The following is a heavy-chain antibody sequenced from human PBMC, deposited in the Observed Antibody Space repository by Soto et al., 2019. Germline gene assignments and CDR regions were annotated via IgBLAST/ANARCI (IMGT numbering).Heavy chain of an antibody. Sequence: SETLSLTCTVSGGSISTYYWSWIRQPPGKGLEWIGYINYSGRTNYNPSLKSRVTMSLDTSKNQFSLKLRSVTAADTAVFYCARYAGSSWFDYWGQGTLVTVSS. V-gene: IGHV4-59*01. CDR3: ARYAGSSWFDY. CDR2: INYSGRT. J-gene: IGHJ4*02. D-gene: IGHD6-13*01. CDR1: GGSISTYY.